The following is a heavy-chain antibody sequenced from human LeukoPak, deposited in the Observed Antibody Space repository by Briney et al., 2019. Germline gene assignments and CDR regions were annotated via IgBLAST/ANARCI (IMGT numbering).Heavy chain of an antibody. V-gene: IGHV4-30-2*01. Sequence: PSETLSLTCAVSGGSISSGGYSWSWIRQPPGKGLEWIGYIYHSGSTYYNPSLKSRVTISVDRSKNQFSLKLSSVTAADTAVYYCARAAPYYYDSSGYFDYWGQGTLVTVSS. J-gene: IGHJ4*02. CDR1: GGSISSGGYS. CDR2: IYHSGST. D-gene: IGHD3-22*01. CDR3: ARAAPYYYDSSGYFDY.